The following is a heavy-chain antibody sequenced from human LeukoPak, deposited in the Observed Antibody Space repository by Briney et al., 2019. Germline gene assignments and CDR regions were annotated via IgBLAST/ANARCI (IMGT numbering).Heavy chain of an antibody. CDR2: IKQDGSEK. D-gene: IGHD5-18*01. V-gene: IGHV3-7*01. CDR1: GFTFSNYW. Sequence: GGSLRLSCAASGFTFSNYWMSWVRQAPGKGLEWVANIKQDGSEKYYVDSVKGRFTISRDNSKNTLYLQMSSLRAEDTAVYYCARGAVDTTMVPDYWGQGTLVTVSS. CDR3: ARGAVDTTMVPDY. J-gene: IGHJ4*02.